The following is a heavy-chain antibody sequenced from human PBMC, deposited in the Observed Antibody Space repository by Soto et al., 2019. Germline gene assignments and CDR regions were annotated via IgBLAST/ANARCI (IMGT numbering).Heavy chain of an antibody. CDR2: LYYTGTTTYDPSLT. Sequence: SETLSLTCTVSGASISPYYYSWIRQSPGKGLEWIGSLYYTGTTTYDPSLTTYNPSLKSRATMSIDTSKNQFSLRLRSVTFADPALFSGATMSPRLVLRPENWGKGTQVTVSS. J-gene: IGHJ4*02. V-gene: IGHV4-59*01. CDR1: GASISPYY. CDR3: ATMSPRLVLRPEN. D-gene: IGHD6-25*01.